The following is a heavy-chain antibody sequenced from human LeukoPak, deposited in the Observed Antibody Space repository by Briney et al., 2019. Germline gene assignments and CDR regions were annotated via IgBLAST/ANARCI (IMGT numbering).Heavy chain of an antibody. Sequence: GESLKISCQGSGYRLTSYWIGWVRQMPGKGLEWMAIIYPGDSDTRYSPSFQGQVTISADKSISTAYLQWSSLKASDTAMYYCARGAANQDAFDIWGQGTMVTVSS. CDR2: IYPGDSDT. D-gene: IGHD1-14*01. J-gene: IGHJ3*02. CDR3: ARGAANQDAFDI. CDR1: GYRLTSYW. V-gene: IGHV5-51*01.